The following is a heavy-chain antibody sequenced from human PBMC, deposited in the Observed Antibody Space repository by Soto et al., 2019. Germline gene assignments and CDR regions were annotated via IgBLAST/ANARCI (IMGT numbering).Heavy chain of an antibody. J-gene: IGHJ4*02. CDR1: GGSISSGGYY. Sequence: ASETLSLTCTVSGGSISSGGYYWSWIRQHPGKGLEWIGYIYYSGSTYYNPSLKSRVTISVDTSKNQFSLKLSSVTAADTAVYYCAREAGFGGKSDSNPNYYFDYWGQGTLVTVSS. D-gene: IGHD3-16*01. CDR2: IYYSGST. CDR3: AREAGFGGKSDSNPNYYFDY. V-gene: IGHV4-31*03.